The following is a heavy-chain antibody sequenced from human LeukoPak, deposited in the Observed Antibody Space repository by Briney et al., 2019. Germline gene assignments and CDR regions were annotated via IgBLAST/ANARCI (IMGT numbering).Heavy chain of an antibody. Sequence: PGGSLRLSCAASGFTFSNYAMSWVRQAPGKGLEWVSGISQSGDIENHADSVKGRFTISRDNSKNTLYLQMNSLRVEDTAIYYCAKNITSWGQGILVTVSS. J-gene: IGHJ4*02. CDR2: ISQSGDIE. V-gene: IGHV3-23*01. CDR1: GFTFSNYA. CDR3: AKNITS. D-gene: IGHD1-14*01.